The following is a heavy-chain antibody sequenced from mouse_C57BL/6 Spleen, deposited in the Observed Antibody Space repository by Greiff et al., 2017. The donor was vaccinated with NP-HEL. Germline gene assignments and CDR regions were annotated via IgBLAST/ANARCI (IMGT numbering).Heavy chain of an antibody. CDR3: ARWQDYSNFFAY. V-gene: IGHV1-82*01. J-gene: IGHJ3*01. D-gene: IGHD2-5*01. CDR1: GYAFSSSW. Sequence: VQLQQSGPELVKPGASVKISCKASGYAFSSSWMNWVKQRPGKGLEWIGRIYPGDGDTNYNGKFKGKATLTADKSSSTAYMQLSSLTSEDSAVYCCARWQDYSNFFAYWGQGTLVTVSA. CDR2: IYPGDGDT.